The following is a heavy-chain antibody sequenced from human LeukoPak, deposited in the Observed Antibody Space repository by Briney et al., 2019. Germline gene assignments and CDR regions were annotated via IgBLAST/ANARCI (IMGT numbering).Heavy chain of an antibody. J-gene: IGHJ4*02. CDR3: ARDYSAWAAGTRIDY. CDR1: GLTFSSYG. CDR2: ISSSSSYI. Sequence: PGGSLRLSCAASGLTFSSYGLNWVRQAPGKGLEWVSSISSSSSYIYYADSVKGRFTISRDNAKNSLYLQMNSLRAEDTAVYYCARDYSAWAAGTRIDYWGQGTLVTVSS. V-gene: IGHV3-21*01. D-gene: IGHD6-13*01.